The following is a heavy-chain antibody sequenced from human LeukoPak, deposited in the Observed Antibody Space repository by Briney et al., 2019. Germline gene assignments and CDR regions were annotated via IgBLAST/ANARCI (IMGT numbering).Heavy chain of an antibody. CDR2: INPNSGGT. Sequence: ASVKVSCKASGYTFTGYYMHWVRQAPGQGLEWMGWINPNSGGTNYAQKFQGRVTMTRDTSTSTVYMELSSLRSEDTAVYYCARAGVDIVATIRGDAFDIWGQGTMVTVSS. V-gene: IGHV1-2*02. CDR3: ARAGVDIVATIRGDAFDI. CDR1: GYTFTGYY. J-gene: IGHJ3*02. D-gene: IGHD5-12*01.